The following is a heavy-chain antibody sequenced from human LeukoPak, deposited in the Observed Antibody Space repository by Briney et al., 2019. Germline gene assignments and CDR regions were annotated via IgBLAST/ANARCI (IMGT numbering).Heavy chain of an antibody. V-gene: IGHV1-69*04. CDR1: GGTFSSYA. CDR3: ARDLHDYAGLQAFDI. D-gene: IGHD4-23*01. J-gene: IGHJ3*02. Sequence: SVKASCKASGGTFSSYAISWVRQAPGQGLEWMGRIIPILGIANYAQKFQGRVTITADKSTSTAYMELSSLRSEDTAVYYCARDLHDYAGLQAFDIWGQGTMVTVSS. CDR2: IIPILGIA.